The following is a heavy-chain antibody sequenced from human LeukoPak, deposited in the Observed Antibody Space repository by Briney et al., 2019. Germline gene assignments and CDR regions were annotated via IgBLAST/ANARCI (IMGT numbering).Heavy chain of an antibody. V-gene: IGHV4-31*03. CDR3: ARGNDYGGPVFDY. D-gene: IGHD4-23*01. CDR1: GGSISSGANY. Sequence: SETLSLTCTVSGGSISSGANYWSWIRQHPGKSLEWIGYIYYSGSTYYNPSLKSRVTISQDTSKHQFSLKLSSVTAADTAVYYCARGNDYGGPVFDYWGQGTLVTVSS. CDR2: IYYSGST. J-gene: IGHJ4*02.